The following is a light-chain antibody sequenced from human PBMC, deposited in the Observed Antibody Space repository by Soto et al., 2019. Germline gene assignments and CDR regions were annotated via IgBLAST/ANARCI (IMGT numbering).Light chain of an antibody. CDR2: KAS. Sequence: DIQMTQSPSTLSASVGDRVTITCRASQSISDWLAWYQQKPGKAPKLLVYKASTLESGVPSRFSGSGSGTEFTLTISSLQPDDFATYYCQQFKSYSELTCGGGTKVEIK. J-gene: IGKJ4*01. V-gene: IGKV1-5*03. CDR1: QSISDW. CDR3: QQFKSYSELT.